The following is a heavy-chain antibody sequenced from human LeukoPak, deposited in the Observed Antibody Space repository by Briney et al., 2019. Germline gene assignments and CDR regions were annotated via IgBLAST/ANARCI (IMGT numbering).Heavy chain of an antibody. J-gene: IGHJ3*02. CDR1: GYTFTSYG. Sequence: SVKVSCKASGYTFTSYGISWVRQAPAQGLEGMGWISAYNGNTTYAQKLQGRVTMTTDTSTSTAYMELRSLRSGDTALYHCARLHCSGGSWYSGLLDAFDIWGQGTMVTVSS. V-gene: IGHV1-18*01. CDR3: ARLHCSGGSWYSGLLDAFDI. D-gene: IGHD2-15*01. CDR2: ISAYNGNT.